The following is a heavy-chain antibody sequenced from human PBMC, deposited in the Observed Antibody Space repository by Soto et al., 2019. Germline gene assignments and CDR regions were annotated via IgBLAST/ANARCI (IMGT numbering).Heavy chain of an antibody. Sequence: SETLSLTCTVSGGSMNSYYWTWIRQPAGKGLEWIGRVYSSGGTHYNPSLKSRITISLDTSNNQFSLRLLSVTDADTAVYYCARGQRFSDWFDPWGQGTLVTSPQ. CDR3: ARGQRFSDWFDP. V-gene: IGHV4-4*07. CDR1: GGSMNSYY. CDR2: VYSSGGT. D-gene: IGHD3-3*01. J-gene: IGHJ5*02.